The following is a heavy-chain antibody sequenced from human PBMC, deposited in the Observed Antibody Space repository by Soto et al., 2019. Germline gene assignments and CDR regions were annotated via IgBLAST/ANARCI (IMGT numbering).Heavy chain of an antibody. CDR2: IVADGTGL. D-gene: IGHD1-1*01. Sequence: QVQLVESGGGVVQPGRSLRLSCAASGFRFSNYGMHWVRQAPGKGLEWLAVIVADGTGLHYADSVRGRFTISRDNSKNTLYLQLNSLGGDATAIYFYAGDDDHPDNGLDHWGQGTLVTVSS. J-gene: IGHJ4*02. V-gene: IGHV3-33*01. CDR1: GFRFSNYG. CDR3: AGDDDHPDNGLDH.